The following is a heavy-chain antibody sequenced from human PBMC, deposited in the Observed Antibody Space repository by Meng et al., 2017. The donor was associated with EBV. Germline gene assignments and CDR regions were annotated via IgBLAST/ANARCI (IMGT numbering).Heavy chain of an antibody. D-gene: IGHD3-10*01. CDR3: ASESGRGFTPDY. J-gene: IGHJ4*02. V-gene: IGHV1-69*01. Sequence: QVPLVQAGAEVKKPGSSWKDSCKTAGCTFRSDAISWVRQAPGQGLEWMGGLIPMSDAPHYEQKFQGRVTITADESTSTHYMDLSGLRSEDTAVYYCASESGRGFTPDYWGQGTLVTVSS. CDR1: GCTFRSDA. CDR2: LIPMSDAP.